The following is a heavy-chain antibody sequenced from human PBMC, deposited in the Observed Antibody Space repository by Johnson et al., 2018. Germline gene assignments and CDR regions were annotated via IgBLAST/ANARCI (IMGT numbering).Heavy chain of an antibody. CDR3: ARVTTEYFQH. J-gene: IGHJ1*01. CDR2: ISSSGSTI. CDR1: GFTFSDYY. V-gene: IGHV3-11*04. D-gene: IGHD4-11*01. Sequence: VQLLESGGGVVQPGRSLRLSCAASGFTFSDYYMSWIRQAPGKGLEWVSYISSSGSTIYYADSVKGRFTISRYNAKNSLYLQMNSLRAADTAVYYCARVTTEYFQHWGQGTLVTVSS.